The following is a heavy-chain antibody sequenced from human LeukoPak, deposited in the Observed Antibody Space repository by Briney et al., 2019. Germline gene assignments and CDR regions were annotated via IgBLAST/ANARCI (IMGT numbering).Heavy chain of an antibody. CDR3: ARLGSIAAAGTPDD. CDR1: GFTFSAYY. J-gene: IGHJ4*02. CDR2: ISGSTTYT. V-gene: IGHV3-11*06. D-gene: IGHD6-13*01. Sequence: GESLRLSCAPSGFTFSAYYMSWIRQAPGKGLEWVSYISGSTTYTTYADSVKGRFTISRDNATNSLYLQMNSLRGEDTAVYYCARLGSIAAAGTPDDWGQGTLVTVSS.